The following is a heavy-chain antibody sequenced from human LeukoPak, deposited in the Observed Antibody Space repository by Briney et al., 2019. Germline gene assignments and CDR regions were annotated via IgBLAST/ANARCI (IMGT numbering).Heavy chain of an antibody. J-gene: IGHJ4*02. CDR1: GFTFSSYG. CDR2: IKPDGSNK. Sequence: ESGGSLRLSCAASGFTFSSYGVRWVRQAPGKGLEWVALIKPDGSNKYYADSVKGRFTISRENSKNTLHLQMNSLRAEDTAVYYCARSRAFDYWGQGTLVTVSS. D-gene: IGHD2/OR15-2a*01. V-gene: IGHV3-30*02. CDR3: ARSRAFDY.